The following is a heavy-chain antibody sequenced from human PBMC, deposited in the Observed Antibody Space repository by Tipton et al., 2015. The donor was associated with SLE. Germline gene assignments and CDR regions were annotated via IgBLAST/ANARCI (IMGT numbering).Heavy chain of an antibody. CDR3: ARVKGSGKRNWFDP. J-gene: IGHJ5*02. CDR2: IYTSGIT. V-gene: IGHV4-4*07. D-gene: IGHD3-10*01. Sequence: TLSLTCSVSGGSVSGYFWSWIRPPAGKRLEWIGRIYTSGITNYNPSLKSRVTMSVDTSKNQFSLKLSSVTAADTAVYYCARVKGSGKRNWFDPWGQGTLVTVSS. CDR1: GGSVSGYF.